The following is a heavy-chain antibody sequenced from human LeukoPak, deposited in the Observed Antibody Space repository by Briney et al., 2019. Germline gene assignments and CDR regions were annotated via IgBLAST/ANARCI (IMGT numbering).Heavy chain of an antibody. D-gene: IGHD5-18*01. CDR2: ISSSSSVI. V-gene: IGHV3-21*01. CDR1: GFTFSSYS. J-gene: IGHJ2*01. CDR3: ARVMGDTAMDYYWYFDL. Sequence: GESLRLSCAASGFTFSSYSINWVRQAPGRGLEWVSSISSSSSVIFYSDSVKGRFTISRDNAKNSLYLQMNSLRAEDTAVYYCARVMGDTAMDYYWYFDLWGRGTLVTVSS.